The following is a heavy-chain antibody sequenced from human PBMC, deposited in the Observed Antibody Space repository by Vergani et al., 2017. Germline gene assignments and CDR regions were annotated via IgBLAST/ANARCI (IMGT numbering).Heavy chain of an antibody. D-gene: IGHD1-26*01. CDR3: ATQPRVVEWELLQVWYFDL. J-gene: IGHJ2*01. CDR2: ISSSSSYI. CDR1: GFTFSSYW. V-gene: IGHV3-21*01. Sequence: EVQLVESGGGLVQPGGSLRLSCAASGFTFSSYWMSWVRQAPGKGLEWVSSISSSSSYIYYADSVKGRFTISRDNAKNSLYLQMNSLRAEDTAVYYCATQPRVVEWELLQVWYFDLWGRGTLVTVSS.